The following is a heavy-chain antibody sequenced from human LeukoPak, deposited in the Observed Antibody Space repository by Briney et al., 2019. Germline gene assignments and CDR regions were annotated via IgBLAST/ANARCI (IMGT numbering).Heavy chain of an antibody. CDR1: GDSISNYF. V-gene: IGHV4-59*01. Sequence: PSETLSLTCTVSGDSISNYFWNWIRQPPGKGLQWIGYIYYSGNTNYNPSLKSRVTMSVDTSKNQFSLRLSSVTAADTAVYFCARMIAAAGTEYFDLWGRGTLVTVSS. J-gene: IGHJ2*01. CDR2: IYYSGNT. D-gene: IGHD6-13*01. CDR3: ARMIAAAGTEYFDL.